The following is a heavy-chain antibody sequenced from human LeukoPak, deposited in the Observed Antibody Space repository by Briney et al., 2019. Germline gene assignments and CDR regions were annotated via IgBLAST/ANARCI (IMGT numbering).Heavy chain of an antibody. CDR1: GGSISSSSYY. J-gene: IGHJ5*02. D-gene: IGHD1-14*01. V-gene: IGHV4-61*01. CDR2: IYYSGST. CDR3: ARLPGIYTPLDP. Sequence: SETLSLTCTVSGGSISSSSYYWSWIRQPPGKGLEWIGYIYYSGSTNYNPSLKSRVTISVDTSKNQFSLRLRSVTAADTAVYYCARLPGIYTPLDPWGQGTLVTVSS.